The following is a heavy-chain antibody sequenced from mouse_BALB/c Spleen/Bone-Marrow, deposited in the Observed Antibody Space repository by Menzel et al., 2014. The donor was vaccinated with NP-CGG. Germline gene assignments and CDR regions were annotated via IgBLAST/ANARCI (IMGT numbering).Heavy chain of an antibody. CDR1: GYTFTSYY. CDR2: INPSNGGT. CDR3: TRSNYGYWFFDV. J-gene: IGHJ1*01. Sequence: QVQLQQSGAELVKPGASVKLSCKASGYTFTSYYMYWVKQRPGQGLEWIGEINPSNGGTNFNEKFKSKATQTVDKSSNTAYVQLSSLTSEDSAVYHCTRSNYGYWFFDVWGAGTTVNVSS. D-gene: IGHD1-1*01. V-gene: IGHV1S81*02.